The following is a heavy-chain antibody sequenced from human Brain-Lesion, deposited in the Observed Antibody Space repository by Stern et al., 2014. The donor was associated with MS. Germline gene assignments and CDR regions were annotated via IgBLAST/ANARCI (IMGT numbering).Heavy chain of an antibody. CDR2: IYYSGNT. CDR1: GGSVSSTSYA. D-gene: IGHD2-15*01. Sequence: QVQLEESGPGLVKPSETLSLTCTVAGGSVSSTSYAWAWIRQPPGKGLEWIGTIYYSGNTYSSPSLKIRLTISLATSKTQSSLQLGSVTAADTAVYYCAGEEDIRYCSGGSCTGNWFDPWGQGTLVTVSS. J-gene: IGHJ5*02. CDR3: AGEEDIRYCSGGSCTGNWFDP. V-gene: IGHV4-39*01.